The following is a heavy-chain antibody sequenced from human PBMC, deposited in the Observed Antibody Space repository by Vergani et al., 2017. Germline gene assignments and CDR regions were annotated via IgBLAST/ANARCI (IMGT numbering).Heavy chain of an antibody. D-gene: IGHD1-1*01. CDR3: ARHTTYTYS. V-gene: IGHV5-51*01. Sequence: EVELVQSGPEMRKPGESLKISCKGSEYSFGNYWIGWVRQMPGKGLEWMGIIYPADSDTRYSPSFQGQVTISAGKSISTAFLQWDSLKASDTALYYCARHTTYTYSWGQGTLVTVSS. CDR1: EYSFGNYW. CDR2: IYPADSDT. J-gene: IGHJ4*02.